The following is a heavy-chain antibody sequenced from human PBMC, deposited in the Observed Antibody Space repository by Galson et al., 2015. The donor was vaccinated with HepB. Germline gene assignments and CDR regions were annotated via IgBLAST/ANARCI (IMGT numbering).Heavy chain of an antibody. Sequence: SVKVSCKASGGSFNTYAINWLRQAPGQGLEWMGGIIPSFDTPIYAQKFQDRVTITADKSTSTAYMELSSLTSEDTALYYCARDRTHYYDTSGYSGALDIWGQGTMVTVSS. J-gene: IGHJ3*02. CDR1: GGSFNTYA. D-gene: IGHD3-22*01. CDR2: IIPSFDTP. CDR3: ARDRTHYYDTSGYSGALDI. V-gene: IGHV1-69*06.